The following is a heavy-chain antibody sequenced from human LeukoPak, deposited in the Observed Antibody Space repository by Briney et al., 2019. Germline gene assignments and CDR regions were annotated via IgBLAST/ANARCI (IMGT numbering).Heavy chain of an antibody. CDR2: IIPIFGTA. Sequence: SVKVSCKASGGTFSSYAISWVRQAPGQGLEWMGGIIPIFGTANYAQKFQGRVTITADESTSTAYMELSSLRSEDTAVYYCAREGPRVYYDSSGYFDAFDIWGQGTMVTVSS. J-gene: IGHJ3*02. CDR3: AREGPRVYYDSSGYFDAFDI. D-gene: IGHD3-22*01. CDR1: GGTFSSYA. V-gene: IGHV1-69*13.